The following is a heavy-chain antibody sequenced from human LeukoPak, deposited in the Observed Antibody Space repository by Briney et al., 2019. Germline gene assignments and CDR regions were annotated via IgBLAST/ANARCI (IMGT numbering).Heavy chain of an antibody. CDR3: ARDLRVYGAFDI. J-gene: IGHJ3*02. CDR1: GGSLSSYY. V-gene: IGHV4-59*12. Sequence: TSETLSLTCTVSGGSLSSYYWSWIRQPPGKGLEFIGYIYYSGSTNYNPSLKSRVTISVDTSKNQFSLKLSSVTAADTAVYYCARDLRVYGAFDIWGQGTMVTVSS. D-gene: IGHD6-13*01. CDR2: IYYSGST.